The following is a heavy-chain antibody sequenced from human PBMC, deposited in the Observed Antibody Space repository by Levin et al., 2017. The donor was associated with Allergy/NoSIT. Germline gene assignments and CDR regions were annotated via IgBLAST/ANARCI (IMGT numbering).Heavy chain of an antibody. Sequence: SVKVSCKTSGVTFSSDTISWVRQAPGQGLEWMGGIITFFGTANYAQKFQGRVTITADELTHTVYMDLSRLTSADTDVYYVARDPAYGGTVCYFDYWGQGTLVTVSS. CDR2: IITFFGTA. CDR3: ARDPAYGGTVCYFDY. CDR1: GVTFSSDT. V-gene: IGHV1-69*13. D-gene: IGHD4-23*01. J-gene: IGHJ4*02.